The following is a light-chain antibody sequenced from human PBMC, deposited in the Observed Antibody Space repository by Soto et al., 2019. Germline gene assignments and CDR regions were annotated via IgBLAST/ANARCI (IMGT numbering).Light chain of an antibody. CDR1: QSVSSN. CDR3: QQYNNWPPVYT. Sequence: EIVMTQSPATLSVSPGERATLSCRASQSVSSNLAWYQQKPGQAPRLLIYGASTRVTGIPARFSGSGSGTEFTLPISSLQSEDFAGYYCQQYNNWPPVYTFGQGTKLEIK. CDR2: GAS. V-gene: IGKV3-15*01. J-gene: IGKJ2*01.